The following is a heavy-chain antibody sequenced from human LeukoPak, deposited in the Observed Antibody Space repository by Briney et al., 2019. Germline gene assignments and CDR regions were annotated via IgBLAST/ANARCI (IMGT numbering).Heavy chain of an antibody. CDR1: GFTFSSYG. CDR3: AKDGTYDSSGYSLDC. CDR2: ISYDGSNK. Sequence: GGSLRLSCAASGFTFSSYGMHWVRQAPGKGLEWVAVISYDGSNKYYADSVKGRFTISRDNSKNTLYLQMNSLRAEDTAVYYCAKDGTYDSSGYSLDCWGQGTLVTVSS. D-gene: IGHD3-22*01. J-gene: IGHJ4*02. V-gene: IGHV3-30*18.